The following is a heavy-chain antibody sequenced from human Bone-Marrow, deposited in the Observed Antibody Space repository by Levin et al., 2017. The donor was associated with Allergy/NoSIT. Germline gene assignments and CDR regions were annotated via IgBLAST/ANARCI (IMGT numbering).Heavy chain of an antibody. Sequence: KISCKASGGSFSEFAITWVRQAPGQGLEWMGTIVPLFGATKYAQKFQARVTITADESRTTGYMELSSLKPEDTAVYYCARDRIDCSGGGCNYFYYIDVWGEGTSVTVS. V-gene: IGHV1-69*15. CDR3: ARDRIDCSGGGCNYFYYIDV. J-gene: IGHJ6*03. CDR1: GGSFSEFA. CDR2: IVPLFGAT. D-gene: IGHD2-8*02.